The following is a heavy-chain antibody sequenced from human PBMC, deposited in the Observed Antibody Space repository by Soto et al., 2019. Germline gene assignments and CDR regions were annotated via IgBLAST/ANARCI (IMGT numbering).Heavy chain of an antibody. D-gene: IGHD5-18*01. J-gene: IGHJ4*02. V-gene: IGHV3-66*01. CDR2: IYSGGST. CDR3: ARDSKSKYSRDY. CDR1: GFTVSSNY. Sequence: EVQLVESGGGLVQPGGSLRLSCAASGFTVSSNYMSWVRQAPGKGLEWVSVIYSGGSTYYADSVKGRFTISRDNSKNTPYLQMNSLRAEDTAVYYCARDSKSKYSRDYWGQGTLVTVSS.